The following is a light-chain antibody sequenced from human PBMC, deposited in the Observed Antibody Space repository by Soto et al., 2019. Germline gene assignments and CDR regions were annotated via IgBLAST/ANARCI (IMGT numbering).Light chain of an antibody. J-gene: IGKJ2*01. Sequence: DIVLTQSPATLSVSPGERVTLSCRASQSVSSALAWYQQKPGQAPRLLIYASSTRATGVPDRFSGSGSGTYFTLTISGLQSEDFAIYYCQQYNSWPPRYTFGQGITLQI. CDR3: QQYNSWPPRYT. V-gene: IGKV3-15*01. CDR1: QSVSSA. CDR2: ASS.